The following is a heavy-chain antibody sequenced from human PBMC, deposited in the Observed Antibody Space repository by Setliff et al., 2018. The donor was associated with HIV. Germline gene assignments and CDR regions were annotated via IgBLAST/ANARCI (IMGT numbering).Heavy chain of an antibody. Sequence: PSETLSLTCTVSGGSISGYHWNWLRQTPGKGLEWIGYIYTTGGTNYNPALKSRVTMSIDTSKNQISLKLNSVTAADTATYYCARSNPGITAGLLAYWGPGTLVTVSS. J-gene: IGHJ4*02. CDR3: ARSNPGITAGLLAY. CDR1: GGSISGYH. D-gene: IGHD6-13*01. V-gene: IGHV4-4*09. CDR2: IYTTGGT.